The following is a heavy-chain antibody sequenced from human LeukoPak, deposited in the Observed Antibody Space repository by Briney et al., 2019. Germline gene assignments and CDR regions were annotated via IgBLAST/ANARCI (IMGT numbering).Heavy chain of an antibody. D-gene: IGHD3-22*01. CDR1: GFTFSSYW. CDR3: ARDSNIYYYDSSVNFDY. CDR2: INSDGSST. V-gene: IGHV3-74*01. Sequence: GGSLRLSCAASGFTFSSYWMHWVRQAPGKGLVWVSRINSDGSSTSYADSVKGRFTISRDNAKNTLYLQMNSLRAEDTAVYYCARDSNIYYYDSSVNFDYWGQGTLVTVSS. J-gene: IGHJ4*02.